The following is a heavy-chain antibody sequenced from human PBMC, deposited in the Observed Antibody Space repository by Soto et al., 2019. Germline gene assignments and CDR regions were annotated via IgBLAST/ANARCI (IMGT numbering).Heavy chain of an antibody. CDR1: GGSISSGGYY. CDR3: ARGHSTGWYFDY. CDR2: IYYSGST. D-gene: IGHD6-19*01. J-gene: IGHJ4*02. V-gene: IGHV4-31*03. Sequence: SETLSLTCTVSGGSISSGGYYWSWIRQHPGKGLEWIGYIYYSGSTYYNPSLKSRVTISVDTSKNQFSLKLSSVTAADTAVYYCARGHSTGWYFDYWGQGTLVTVS.